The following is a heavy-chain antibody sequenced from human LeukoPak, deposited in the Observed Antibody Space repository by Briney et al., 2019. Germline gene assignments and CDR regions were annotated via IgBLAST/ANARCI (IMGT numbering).Heavy chain of an antibody. CDR2: IRYDGSNK. V-gene: IGHV3-30*02. D-gene: IGHD3-3*01. J-gene: IGHJ6*04. CDR1: GFTFSSYG. CDR3: AKRGFWSGYSPEMDV. Sequence: GGSLRLSCAASGFTFSSYGMHWVRQAPGKGLEWVAFIRYDGSNKYYADSVKGRFTISRDNSKNTLYLQMNSLRAEDTAVYYCAKRGFWSGYSPEMDVWGKGTTVTVSS.